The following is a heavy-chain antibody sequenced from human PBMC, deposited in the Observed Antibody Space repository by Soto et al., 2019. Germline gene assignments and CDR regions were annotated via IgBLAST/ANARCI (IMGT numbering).Heavy chain of an antibody. D-gene: IGHD6-6*01. J-gene: IGHJ5*02. Sequence: ASVKVSCKASGGTFSSYAISWVRQAPGQGLEWMGGIIPIFGTANYAQKFQGRVTITADESTSTAYMELSSLRSEDTAVYYCARLPASIAARGGWFDPWGQGTLVTVSS. V-gene: IGHV1-69*13. CDR2: IIPIFGTA. CDR1: GGTFSSYA. CDR3: ARLPASIAARGGWFDP.